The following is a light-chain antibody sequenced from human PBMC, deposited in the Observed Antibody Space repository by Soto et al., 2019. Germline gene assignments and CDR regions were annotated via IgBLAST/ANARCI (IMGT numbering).Light chain of an antibody. V-gene: IGKV1-13*02. CDR2: DAS. J-gene: IGKJ4*01. Sequence: AIQLTQSPSSLSASVGDTVTITCRASQGISTTLAWYQQIPGKPPKFLIYDASSLQSGVPSRFSGSVSGTDFTLTIKSLQPEDFATYFCQQFNSYPLTFGGGTKVEIK. CDR1: QGISTT. CDR3: QQFNSYPLT.